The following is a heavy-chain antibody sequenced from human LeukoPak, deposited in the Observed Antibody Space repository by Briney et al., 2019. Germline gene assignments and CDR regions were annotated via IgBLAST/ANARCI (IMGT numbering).Heavy chain of an antibody. CDR3: ARIGLYSGYPIDY. CDR1: GGSISSSSYY. CDR2: IYYSGST. D-gene: IGHD5-12*01. Sequence: SETLSLTCTVSGGSISSSSYYWGWIRQPPGKGLEWIGSIYYSGSTYYNPSLKSRVTISVDTSKNQFSLKLSSVTAADTAVYYCARIGLYSGYPIDYWGQGTLVTVSS. J-gene: IGHJ4*02. V-gene: IGHV4-39*01.